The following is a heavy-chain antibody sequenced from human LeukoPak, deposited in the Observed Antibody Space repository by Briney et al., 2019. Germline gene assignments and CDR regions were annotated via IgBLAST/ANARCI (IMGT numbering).Heavy chain of an antibody. CDR3: ARHVLAARPSFDY. V-gene: IGHV4-34*01. D-gene: IGHD6-6*01. CDR1: GGSFSGYY. Sequence: SETLSLTCAVYGGSFSGYYWSWIRQPPGKGLEWIGEINHSGSTNYNPSLKSRVTISVDTSKNQFSLKLSSVTAADTAVYFCARHVLAARPSFDYWGQGTLVTVSS. CDR2: INHSGST. J-gene: IGHJ4*02.